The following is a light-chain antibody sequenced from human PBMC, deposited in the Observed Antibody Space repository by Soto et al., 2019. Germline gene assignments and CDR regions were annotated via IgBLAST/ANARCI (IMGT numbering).Light chain of an antibody. CDR1: SSDFGGYNY. CDR3: CSYTSSNSLV. CDR2: GVS. Sequence: QSVLTQPASVSGSPGQSITISCTGTSSDFGGYNYVSWYQQHPGRAPKVLIYGVSNRPAGVSDRFSGSRSGNTASLTISGLHSEDEADYYCCSYTSSNSLVFGTGTKVTVL. V-gene: IGLV2-14*01. J-gene: IGLJ1*01.